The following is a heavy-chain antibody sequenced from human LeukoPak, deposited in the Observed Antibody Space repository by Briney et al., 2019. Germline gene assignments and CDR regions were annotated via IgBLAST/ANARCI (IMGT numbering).Heavy chain of an antibody. J-gene: IGHJ4*02. Sequence: GGSLRLSCAATGFTFSDYYMSWIRQARGRGLEGISYISSTDSTIYYADSVKGRFTISRDNAKSSMYLQMNSLRVEDTAVYYCARDPGAFDYWRQGTLVTVSS. CDR2: ISSTDSTI. CDR3: ARDPGAFDY. V-gene: IGHV3-11*04. CDR1: GFTFSDYY.